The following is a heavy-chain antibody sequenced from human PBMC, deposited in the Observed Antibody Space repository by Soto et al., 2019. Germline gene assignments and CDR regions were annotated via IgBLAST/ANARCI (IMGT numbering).Heavy chain of an antibody. Sequence: PGGSLRLSCAASGVTFSSYAMSWVRQAPGKGLEWVSAISGSGGSTYYADSVKGRFTISRDNSKNTLYLQMNSLRAEDTAVYYCAKDPPPSSWWFPHFWGQGTLVTVSS. CDR1: GVTFSSYA. J-gene: IGHJ4*02. CDR2: ISGSGGST. D-gene: IGHD2-15*01. CDR3: AKDPPPSSWWFPHF. V-gene: IGHV3-23*01.